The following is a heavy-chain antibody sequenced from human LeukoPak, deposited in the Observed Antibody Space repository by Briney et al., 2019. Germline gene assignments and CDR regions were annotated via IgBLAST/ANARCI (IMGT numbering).Heavy chain of an antibody. V-gene: IGHV3-23*01. CDR2: ISGSGGST. J-gene: IGHJ5*02. CDR1: GFTFSSYA. CDR3: AKSPTTGYSSSANWFDP. Sequence: GGSLRLSCAASGFTFSSYAMSWVRQAPGKGLEWVSAISGSGGSTYYADSVTGRFTISRDNSKNTLYLQMNSLRAEDTAVYYCAKSPTTGYSSSANWFDPWGQGTLVTVSS. D-gene: IGHD6-13*01.